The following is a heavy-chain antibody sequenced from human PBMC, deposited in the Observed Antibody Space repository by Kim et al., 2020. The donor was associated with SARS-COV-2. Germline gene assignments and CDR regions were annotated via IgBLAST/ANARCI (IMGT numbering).Heavy chain of an antibody. CDR1: GFTFSSYA. D-gene: IGHD5-12*01. J-gene: IGHJ4*02. V-gene: IGHV3-23*01. Sequence: GGSLRLSCAASGFTFSSYAMSWVRQAPGKGLGWVSAISGSGGSTYYADSVKGRFTISRDNSKNTLYLQMNSLRAEDTAVYYCARGPPKWVATITPPGYWGQGTLVTVSS. CDR2: ISGSGGST. CDR3: ARGPPKWVATITPPGY.